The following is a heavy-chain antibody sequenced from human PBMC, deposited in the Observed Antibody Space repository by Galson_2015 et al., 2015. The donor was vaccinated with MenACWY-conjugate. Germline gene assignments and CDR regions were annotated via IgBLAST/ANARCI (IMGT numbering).Heavy chain of an antibody. CDR3: AKWNAAGYNWFDP. D-gene: IGHD1-1*01. Sequence: SLRLSCAASGFTFSSYGMHWVRQAPGKGLEWVAFIRYDGSNKYYADSVKGRFTISRDNSKNTLYLQMNSLRAEDTAVYYCAKWNAAGYNWFDPWGQGTLVTVSS. J-gene: IGHJ5*02. CDR2: IRYDGSNK. V-gene: IGHV3-30*02. CDR1: GFTFSSYG.